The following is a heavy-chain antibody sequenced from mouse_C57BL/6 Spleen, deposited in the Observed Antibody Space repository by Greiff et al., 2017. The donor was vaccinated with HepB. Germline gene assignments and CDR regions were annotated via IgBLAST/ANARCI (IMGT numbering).Heavy chain of an antibody. CDR1: GYNIKDIY. D-gene: IGHD5-2*01. V-gene: IGHV14-3*02. CDR3: RISTMNA. J-gene: IGHJ2*01. CDR2: TDPANGNT. Sequence: EVQLQQSGAELVKPAASLKLSCTASGYNIKDIYIHWVKQRPEKGLERIRRTDPANGNTKYDPKFQGKATITADTSSNTAYLQLSSRTSEDTAVYYCRISTMNAWGQGTTLTVAS.